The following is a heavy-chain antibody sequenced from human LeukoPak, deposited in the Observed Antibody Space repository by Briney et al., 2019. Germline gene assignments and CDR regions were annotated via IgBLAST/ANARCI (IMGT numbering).Heavy chain of an antibody. CDR1: GFTFSSYG. J-gene: IGHJ5*02. Sequence: GGSLRLSCAASGFTFSSYGMHWVRQAPGKGLVWVAFIRYDGSNKYYADSVKGRVTTSRDNSKNTLYLQMNSLRAEDTAVYYCARGGGYDSSGYYPPRPFDPWGQGTLVTVSS. CDR2: IRYDGSNK. D-gene: IGHD3-22*01. CDR3: ARGGGYDSSGYYPPRPFDP. V-gene: IGHV3-30*02.